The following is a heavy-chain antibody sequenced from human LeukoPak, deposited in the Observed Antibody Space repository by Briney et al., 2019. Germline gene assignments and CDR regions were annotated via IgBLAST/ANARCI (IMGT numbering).Heavy chain of an antibody. D-gene: IGHD5-18*01. CDR3: ITAGDTAMVLNY. J-gene: IGHJ4*02. Sequence: GGSLKLSCAASGFTFSGSAMHWVRQASGKGLEWVGRIRSKANSYATAYAASVKGRFTISRGDSKNTAYLQMNSLKTEDTAVYYCITAGDTAMVLNYWGQGTLVTVSS. CDR2: IRSKANSYAT. CDR1: GFTFSGSA. V-gene: IGHV3-73*01.